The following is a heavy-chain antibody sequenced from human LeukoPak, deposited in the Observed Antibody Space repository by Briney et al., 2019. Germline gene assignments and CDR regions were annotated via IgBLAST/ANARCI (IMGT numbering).Heavy chain of an antibody. J-gene: IGHJ5*01. V-gene: IGHV3-7*05. D-gene: IGHD2-2*02. CDR2: IKQDASEK. Sequence: GGSLRLSCAASGFSLSTYWMSWVRQAPGQGLEWVANIKQDASEKHYVDSVKGRFTISRDNAKNSLYLQMNSVRAEDTAVYYCARVGCTSNSCYTDSWGQGTLVTVSS. CDR3: ARVGCTSNSCYTDS. CDR1: GFSLSTYW.